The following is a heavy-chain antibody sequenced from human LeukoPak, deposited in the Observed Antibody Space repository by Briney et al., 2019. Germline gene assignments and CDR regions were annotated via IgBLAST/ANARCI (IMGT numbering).Heavy chain of an antibody. V-gene: IGHV3-9*03. CDR3: AKGGYDYGDVIDY. J-gene: IGHJ4*02. CDR2: ISWNSGSI. D-gene: IGHD4-17*01. Sequence: GGSLRLSCAASGFTFSNYEMNWVRQAPGKGLEWVSGISWNSGSIGYADSVKGRFTISRDNAKNSLYLQMNSLRAEDMALYYCAKGGYDYGDVIDYWGQGTLVTVSS. CDR1: GFTFSNYE.